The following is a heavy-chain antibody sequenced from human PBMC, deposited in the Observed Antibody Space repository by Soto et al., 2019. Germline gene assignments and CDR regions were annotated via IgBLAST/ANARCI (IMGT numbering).Heavy chain of an antibody. D-gene: IGHD2-2*01. Sequence: QVQLVQSGAEVKKPGSSVKVSCKASGGTFSSYTISWVRQAPGQGLEWMGRIIPILGIANYAQKFQGRVTITADNSTSTAYMELSSLRSEDTAVYYCARGGCSSTSCLPTYYYYYYMDVWGKGTTVTVSS. CDR3: ARGGCSSTSCLPTYYYYYYMDV. CDR1: GGTFSSYT. V-gene: IGHV1-69*02. CDR2: IIPILGIA. J-gene: IGHJ6*03.